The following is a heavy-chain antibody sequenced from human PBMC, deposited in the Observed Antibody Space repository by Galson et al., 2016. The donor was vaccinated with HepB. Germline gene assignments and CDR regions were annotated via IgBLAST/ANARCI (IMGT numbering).Heavy chain of an antibody. J-gene: IGHJ5*02. CDR3: AREPPTFNWLEP. Sequence: SVKVSCKASGYTFNGYYMHWVRQAPGQGLEWMGWINPDSGGTNYAQKFRGRVTMTRDTSISTGYMELIRLRPDDSAVYYCAREPPTFNWLEPWGQGTQVTVSS. CDR2: INPDSGGT. CDR1: GYTFNGYY. D-gene: IGHD1-14*01. V-gene: IGHV1-2*02.